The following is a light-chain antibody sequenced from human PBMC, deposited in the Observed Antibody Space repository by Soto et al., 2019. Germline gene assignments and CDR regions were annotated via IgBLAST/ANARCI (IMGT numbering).Light chain of an antibody. CDR2: AAS. CDR3: QPYIDYIP. CDR1: QSISTW. J-gene: IGKJ5*01. V-gene: IGKV1-5*01. Sequence: DNQMTKSPSTLSASIGDRVTITCRASQSISTWLAWYQQKPGKAPKLLIYAASTLENGVPTRFSGTGSETEFTLTVSSLQPDDSATYYCQPYIDYIPFGQGTRLAIK.